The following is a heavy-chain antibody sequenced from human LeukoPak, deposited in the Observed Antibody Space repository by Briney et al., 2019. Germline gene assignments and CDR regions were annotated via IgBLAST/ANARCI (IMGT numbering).Heavy chain of an antibody. D-gene: IGHD4-17*01. CDR3: ARGFDYGDYYYYYMDV. Sequence: PGGSLRLSCAASGFTFSSYWMSWVRQAPGKGLEWVSVIYSGGSTYYADSVKGRFTISRDNSKNTLYLQMNSLRAEDTAVYYCARGFDYGDYYYYYMDVWGKGTTVTVSS. J-gene: IGHJ6*03. CDR1: GFTFSSYW. CDR2: IYSGGST. V-gene: IGHV3-53*01.